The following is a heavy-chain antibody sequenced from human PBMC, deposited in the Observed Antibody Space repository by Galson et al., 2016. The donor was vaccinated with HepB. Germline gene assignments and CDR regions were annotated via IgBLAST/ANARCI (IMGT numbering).Heavy chain of an antibody. J-gene: IGHJ5*02. Sequence: ETLSLTCTVSGGSIRSGAHYWSWIRQHPEKGLEWIGIIHYTGSTDYNPSLKSRMTISVDTSKNQFSLKLSSVTAADTAVYYCARHQVVVVAATPNNWFDPWGQGTLVTVSS. CDR2: IHYTGST. V-gene: IGHV4-39*01. CDR3: ARHQVVVVAATPNNWFDP. D-gene: IGHD2-15*01. CDR1: GGSIRSGAHY.